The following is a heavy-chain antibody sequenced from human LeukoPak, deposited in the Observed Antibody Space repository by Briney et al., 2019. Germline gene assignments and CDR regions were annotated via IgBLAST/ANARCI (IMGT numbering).Heavy chain of an antibody. Sequence: SQTLSLTCAISGDSVSSDSAAWNWIRQSPSRGLEWLGRTYYRSKWYNDYAVSVKSRITINPDTSKNQFSLQLNSVAPEDTAVYYCARGPAAMYGGADYWGQGTLVTVSS. D-gene: IGHD2-2*01. CDR3: ARGPAAMYGGADY. V-gene: IGHV6-1*01. CDR2: TYYRSKWYN. CDR1: GDSVSSDSAA. J-gene: IGHJ4*02.